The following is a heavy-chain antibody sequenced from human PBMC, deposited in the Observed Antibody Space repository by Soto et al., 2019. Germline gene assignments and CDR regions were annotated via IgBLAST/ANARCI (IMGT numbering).Heavy chain of an antibody. J-gene: IGHJ6*02. Sequence: QVQLVQSGAEVKKPGSSVKVSCKASGGTFSSYAISWVRQAPGQGLEWMGGIIPIFGTENYAQKFQGRVTITADKSTSTAYMELNSLKSENTAVYYCARTGGSYYGMDVWCQGTTVTVTS. CDR1: GGTFSSYA. D-gene: IGHD7-27*01. V-gene: IGHV1-69*06. CDR3: ARTGGSYYGMDV. CDR2: IIPIFGTE.